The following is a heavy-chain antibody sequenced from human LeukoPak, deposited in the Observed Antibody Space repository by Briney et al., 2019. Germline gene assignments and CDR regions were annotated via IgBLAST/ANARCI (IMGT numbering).Heavy chain of an antibody. Sequence: SETLSLTCTVSGVSISTSRYYWGWIRQPPGKGLEWIGNIYYTGPTYYNASLESRVTISLDTSKNQFFLKLNSVTAADTAVYYCARGELASPGWFDPWGQGTLVTVSS. J-gene: IGHJ5*02. V-gene: IGHV4-39*07. D-gene: IGHD3-3*02. CDR1: GVSISTSRYY. CDR3: ARGELASPGWFDP. CDR2: IYYTGPT.